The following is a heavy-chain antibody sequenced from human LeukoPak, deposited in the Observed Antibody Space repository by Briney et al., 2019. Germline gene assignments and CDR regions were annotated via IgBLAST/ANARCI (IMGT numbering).Heavy chain of an antibody. J-gene: IGHJ4*02. CDR1: GYSINSGFY. D-gene: IGHD3-16*01. CDR3: ARGVGLTQGGAFDF. V-gene: IGHV4-38-2*02. CDR2: IYHSGST. Sequence: SETLSLTCTVSGYSINSGFYWGWIRQPPGKGLEWIGSIYHSGSTHHKSSLKSRVTISVDTSKNQLSLKLTSVTAADTAVYYCARGVGLTQGGAFDFWGQGTLVTVSS.